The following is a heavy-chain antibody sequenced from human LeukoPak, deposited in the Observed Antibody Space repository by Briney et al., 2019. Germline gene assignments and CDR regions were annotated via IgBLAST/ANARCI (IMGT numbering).Heavy chain of an antibody. CDR3: ARAGDHFHWYLDL. J-gene: IGHJ2*01. V-gene: IGHV3-53*01. CDR2: LYSGSDT. CDR1: GFSVSLNY. Sequence: GGSLRLSCAASGFSVSLNYMNWVRQAPGKGLEWVSILYSGSDTYYADSVKGRFTISRDSSKNMLFLHMNSLRAEDTAVYYCARAGDHFHWYLDLWGRGILVTVSS. D-gene: IGHD3-3*02.